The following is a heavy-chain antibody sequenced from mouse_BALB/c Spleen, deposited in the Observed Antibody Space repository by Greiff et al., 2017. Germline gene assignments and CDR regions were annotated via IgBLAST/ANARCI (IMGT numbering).Heavy chain of an antibody. J-gene: IGHJ3*01. CDR3: ARRDYGSTWFAY. D-gene: IGHD1-1*01. V-gene: IGHV1S137*01. Sequence: VQLQQSGAELVRPGVSVKISCKGSGYTFTDYAMHWVKQSHAKSLEWIGVISTYYGDASYNQKFKGKATMTVDKSSSTAYMELARLTSEDSAIYYCARRDYGSTWFAYWGQGTLVTVS. CDR1: GYTFTDYA. CDR2: ISTYYGDA.